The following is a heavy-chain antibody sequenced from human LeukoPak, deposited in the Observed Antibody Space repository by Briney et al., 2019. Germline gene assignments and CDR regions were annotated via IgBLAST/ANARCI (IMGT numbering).Heavy chain of an antibody. V-gene: IGHV3-23*01. D-gene: IGHD1-26*01. J-gene: IGHJ4*02. CDR3: ASGIVGATIDN. CDR1: GFTFSSYA. Sequence: GGSLRLSCAASGFTFSSYAMSWVRQTPGKGLEWVSAISGSGGSTYYADSVKGRFTISRDNSKNTLYLQMNSLRAEDTAVYYCASGIVGATIDNWGQGTLVTVSS. CDR2: ISGSGGST.